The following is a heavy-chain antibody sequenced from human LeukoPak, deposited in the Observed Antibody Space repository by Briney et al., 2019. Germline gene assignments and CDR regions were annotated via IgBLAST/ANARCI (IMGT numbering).Heavy chain of an antibody. D-gene: IGHD2-21*01. CDR2: ISGTGGAT. Sequence: GGSLTLSCVASGFSFGNYPMSWIRQPPGKGLQWVSQISGTGGATWYAGFARDRFTISKDNSKNTLYLQMSGVRVEDTDMYYCVKDPRDTYGTNWFVSWGQGTLVIVSS. V-gene: IGHV3-23*01. CDR1: GFSFGNYP. CDR3: VKDPRDTYGTNWFVS. J-gene: IGHJ5*01.